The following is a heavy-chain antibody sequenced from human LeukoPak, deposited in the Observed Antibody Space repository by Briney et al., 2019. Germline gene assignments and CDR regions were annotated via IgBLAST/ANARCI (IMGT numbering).Heavy chain of an antibody. V-gene: IGHV3-21*01. CDR3: ARGEDTAMVTGGYNWFDP. J-gene: IGHJ5*02. D-gene: IGHD5-18*01. CDR2: ISSSSTYI. CDR1: GFTFSSYA. Sequence: GGSLRLSCAASGFTFSSYAMSWVRQAPGKGLEWVSSISSSSTYIYYADSVKGRFTISRDNAKNSLYLQMNSLRTDDTAVYYCARGEDTAMVTGGYNWFDPWGQGTLVTVSS.